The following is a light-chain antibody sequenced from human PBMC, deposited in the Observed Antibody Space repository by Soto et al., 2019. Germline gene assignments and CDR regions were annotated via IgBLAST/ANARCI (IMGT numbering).Light chain of an antibody. CDR1: QSIRGY. CDR2: GGS. CDR3: QQYNSYSPST. V-gene: IGKV1-5*01. Sequence: DIQMTQSPSTLSASVGDRVTITCRASQSIRGYLAWYQQKPGKAPKLLIYGGSSLESGVPSRFSVSGSGTEFTLSISSLQPDDFGTYYCQQYNSYSPSTFGQGTKLQIK. J-gene: IGKJ2*01.